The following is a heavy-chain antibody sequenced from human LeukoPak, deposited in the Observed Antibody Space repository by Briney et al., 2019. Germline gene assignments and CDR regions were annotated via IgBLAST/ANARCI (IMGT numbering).Heavy chain of an antibody. Sequence: SETLSLTCTVSRGSISSNTYYWGWIRQPPGKGLEWIGSIYYSGNTYYKPSLKSRVTMSVDTSKNQFSLKLTSVTAADTAVYYCASRHYYYYMDVWGKGTTVTVSS. J-gene: IGHJ6*03. V-gene: IGHV4-39*01. CDR2: IYYSGNT. CDR1: RGSISSNTYY. CDR3: ASRHYYYYMDV.